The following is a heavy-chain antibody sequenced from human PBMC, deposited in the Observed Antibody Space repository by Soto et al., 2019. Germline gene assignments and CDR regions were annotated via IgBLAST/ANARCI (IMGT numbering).Heavy chain of an antibody. CDR3: ARGSRAVAVDLGY. V-gene: IGHV1-69*06. CDR1: GGTFSSYA. D-gene: IGHD6-19*01. J-gene: IGHJ4*02. CDR2: IIPIFGTA. Sequence: QVQLVQSGAEVKKPGSSVKVSCKASGGTFSSYAISWVRQAPGQGLEWMGGIIPIFGTANYAQKFQGRVTMTRNTSISTAYMELSSLRSEDTAVYYCARGSRAVAVDLGYWGQGTLVTVSS.